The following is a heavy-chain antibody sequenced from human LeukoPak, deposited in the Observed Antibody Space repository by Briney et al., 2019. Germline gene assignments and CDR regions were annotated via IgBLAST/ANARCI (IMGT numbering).Heavy chain of an antibody. CDR3: ARDPQSYWYFDL. J-gene: IGHJ2*01. CDR2: IYTSGST. CDR1: GGSISSYY. V-gene: IGHV4-4*07. Sequence: SETLSLTCTVSGGSISSYYWSWIRQPAGKGLEWIGRIYTSGSTNYNPSPKSRVTMSVDTSKNQFSLKLSSVTAADTAVYYCARDPQSYWYFDLWGRGTLVTVSS. D-gene: IGHD6-19*01.